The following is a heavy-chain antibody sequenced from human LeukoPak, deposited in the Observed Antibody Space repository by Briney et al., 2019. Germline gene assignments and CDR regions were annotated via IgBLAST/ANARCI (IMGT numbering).Heavy chain of an antibody. D-gene: IGHD3-10*01. V-gene: IGHV3-21*01. Sequence: GGSLRLSCAASGFTFISYSMNWVRQAPGKRLEWVSSISSSSSYIYYADSVKGRFTISRDNAKNSLYLQMNSLRAEDTAVYYCARDLPEPLRYYGSGIFDYWGQGTLVTVSS. CDR1: GFTFISYS. J-gene: IGHJ4*02. CDR2: ISSSSSYI. CDR3: ARDLPEPLRYYGSGIFDY.